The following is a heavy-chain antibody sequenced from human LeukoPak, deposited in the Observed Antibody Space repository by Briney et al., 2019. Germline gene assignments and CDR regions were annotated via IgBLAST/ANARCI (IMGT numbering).Heavy chain of an antibody. V-gene: IGHV3-33*06. Sequence: GSLRLSCAASGFTFSGYAVHWVRQAPGKGLEWVAVIWYDGSNKYYADSVKGRFTISRDNSKNTLYLQMNSLRAEDTAVYYCAKDRDFWSGYFDYWGQGTLVTVSS. J-gene: IGHJ4*02. CDR1: GFTFSGYA. CDR3: AKDRDFWSGYFDY. D-gene: IGHD3-3*01. CDR2: IWYDGSNK.